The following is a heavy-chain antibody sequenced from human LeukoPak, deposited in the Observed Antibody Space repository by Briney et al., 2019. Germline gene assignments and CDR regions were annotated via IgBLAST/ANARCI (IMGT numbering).Heavy chain of an antibody. Sequence: PSETLSLTCAVYGGSFSGYYWSWIRQPPGKGLEWIGEINHSGSTNYNPSLKSRVTISVDTSKNQFSLKLSSVTAADTAVYYCARVDYDILTGYYTPFDYWGQGTLVTVSS. V-gene: IGHV4-34*01. CDR2: INHSGST. CDR3: ARVDYDILTGYYTPFDY. CDR1: GGSFSGYY. D-gene: IGHD3-9*01. J-gene: IGHJ4*02.